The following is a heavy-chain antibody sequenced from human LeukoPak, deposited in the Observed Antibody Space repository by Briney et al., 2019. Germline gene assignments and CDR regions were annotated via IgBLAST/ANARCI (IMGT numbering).Heavy chain of an antibody. Sequence: GGSLRLSCAASGFTFSSYGMHWVRQAPGKGLEWVAVIWYDGSNRYYADSVEGRFTISRDNSKNTLYLQMNSLRAEDTALYYCARAPRNSSTMLDYWGQGTLVTVSS. CDR1: GFTFSSYG. CDR3: ARAPRNSSTMLDY. D-gene: IGHD6-13*01. J-gene: IGHJ4*02. CDR2: IWYDGSNR. V-gene: IGHV3-33*01.